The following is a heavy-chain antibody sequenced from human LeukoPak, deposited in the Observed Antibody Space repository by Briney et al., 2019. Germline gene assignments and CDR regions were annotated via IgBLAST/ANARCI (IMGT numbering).Heavy chain of an antibody. CDR1: GGSISITNYY. Sequence: SETLSLTCTVSGGSISITNYYWGWIRQPPGKGLEWIGNIYYDGSTYYNPSLKSRVTISLDTSKNQFYLKLSSVTAADTAVYYCARDEFGESLDAFDIWGQGTMVTVSS. V-gene: IGHV4-39*07. CDR3: ARDEFGESLDAFDI. D-gene: IGHD3-10*01. J-gene: IGHJ3*02. CDR2: IYYDGST.